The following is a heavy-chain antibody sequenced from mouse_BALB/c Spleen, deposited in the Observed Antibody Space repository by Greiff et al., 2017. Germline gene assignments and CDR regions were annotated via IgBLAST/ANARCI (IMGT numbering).Heavy chain of an antibody. CDR2: INPGSGGT. D-gene: IGHD1-1*01. CDR1: GYAFTNYL. CDR3: ARLVTVVAYYAMDY. V-gene: IGHV1-54*01. Sequence: QVQLQQSGAELVRPGTSVKVSCKASGYAFTNYLIEWVKQRPGQGLEWIGVINPGSGGTNYNEKFKGKATLTADKSSSTAYMQLSSLTSDDSAVYFCARLVTVVAYYAMDYWGQGTSVTVSS. J-gene: IGHJ4*01.